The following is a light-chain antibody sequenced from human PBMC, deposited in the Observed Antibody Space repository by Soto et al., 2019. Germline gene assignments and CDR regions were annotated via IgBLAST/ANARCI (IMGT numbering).Light chain of an antibody. CDR3: CSYTSSTNYV. CDR2: EVS. Sequence: QSALTQPASVSGSPGQSITISCTGTSSDISIYNYVSWYQQHPGKAPKLIIYEVSNRPSGISNRFSGAKSGNTACLTISGLQVEDEADYYCCSYTSSTNYVFGAGTKVTVL. CDR1: SSDISIYNY. V-gene: IGLV2-14*01. J-gene: IGLJ1*01.